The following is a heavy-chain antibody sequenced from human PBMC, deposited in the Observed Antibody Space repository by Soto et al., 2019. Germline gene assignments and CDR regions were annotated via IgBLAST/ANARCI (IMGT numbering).Heavy chain of an antibody. CDR3: ASSPNSNYYDSSGYYYVRY. D-gene: IGHD3-22*01. V-gene: IGHV4-30-4*01. CDR2: IYYSGST. Sequence: SETLSLTCTVSGGSISSGDYYWSWIRQPPGKGLEWIGYIYYSGSTYYNPSLKSRVTISVDTSKNQFSLKLSSVTAADTAVYYCASSPNSNYYDSSGYYYVRYWGQGTLVTVSS. CDR1: GGSISSGDYY. J-gene: IGHJ4*02.